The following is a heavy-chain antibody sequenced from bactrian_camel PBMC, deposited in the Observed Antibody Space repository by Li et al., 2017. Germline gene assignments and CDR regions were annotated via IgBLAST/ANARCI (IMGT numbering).Heavy chain of an antibody. CDR3: ANDRYRGFGCPGLSDDYTS. D-gene: IGHD2*01. V-gene: IGHV3S55*01. CDR2: INSEGVT. Sequence: VQLVESGGGSVQAGGSLRLSCAVSGLTFDDSDMAWYRQPLGNACELVSTINSEGVTWYSESVKGRFTISPDYANNALYLQMNSLQPEDSGMYFCANDRYRGFGCPGLSDDYTSWGQGTQVTVS. CDR1: GLTFDDSD. J-gene: IGHJ6*01.